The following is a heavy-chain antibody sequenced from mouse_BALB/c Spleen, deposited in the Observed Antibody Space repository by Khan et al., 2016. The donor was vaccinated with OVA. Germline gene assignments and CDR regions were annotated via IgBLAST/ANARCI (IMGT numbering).Heavy chain of an antibody. V-gene: IGHV1S137*01. CDR3: TRGGGGNRFAY. Sequence: QVRLQQSGAELVRPGVSVKISCKGSGYTFTDFTLHWVKQRHAMSLEWIGVISTYYGDATYNQRFKDKATMTVDKSSSTAYMELARLTSEDSAIYDCTRGGGGNRFAYWGQGTLVTVSA. CDR1: GYTFTDFT. CDR2: ISTYYGDA. J-gene: IGHJ3*01.